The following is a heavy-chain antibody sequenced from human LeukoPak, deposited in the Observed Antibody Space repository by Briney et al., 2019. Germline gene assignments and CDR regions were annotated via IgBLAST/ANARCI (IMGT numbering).Heavy chain of an antibody. CDR3: ARGPRRFRITMVRGVMPYYMDV. CDR2: IYSGGST. Sequence: PGGSLRLSCAASGFTFSDYDMNWVRQAPGKGLEWVSVIYSGGSTYYADSVKGRFTLSRDNSKNTLYLQMNSLRDEDTAVYYCARGPRRFRITMVRGVMPYYMDVWGKGTTVTVSS. V-gene: IGHV3-66*01. CDR1: GFTFSDYD. J-gene: IGHJ6*03. D-gene: IGHD3-10*01.